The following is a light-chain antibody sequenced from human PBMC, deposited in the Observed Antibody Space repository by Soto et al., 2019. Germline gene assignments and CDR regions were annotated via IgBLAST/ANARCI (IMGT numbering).Light chain of an antibody. CDR2: DVS. CDR3: SSYTSSSTRV. J-gene: IGLJ1*01. V-gene: IGLV2-14*01. Sequence: QSVLPQPASVSGSPGQSITISCTGTSSDVGGYNYVSWYQQHPGKAPKLMIYDVSNRPSGVSNCFSGSKSGNTASLSISGLQAEDEADYYCSSYTSSSTRVFGTGTKVPVL. CDR1: SSDVGGYNY.